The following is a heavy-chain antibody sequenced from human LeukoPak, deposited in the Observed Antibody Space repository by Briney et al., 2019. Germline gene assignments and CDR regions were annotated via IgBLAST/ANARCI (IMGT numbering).Heavy chain of an antibody. CDR3: ARDPGD. V-gene: IGHV4-34*01. D-gene: IGHD3-10*01. J-gene: IGHJ4*02. CDR1: GGSFSGYY. CDR2: INHSGST. Sequence: TSETLSLTCAVYGGSFSGYYWSWIRQPPGKGLEWIGEINHSGSTNYNPSLKSRVTISVDTSKNQFSLKLSSVTAADTAVYYCARDPGDWGQGTLVTVSS.